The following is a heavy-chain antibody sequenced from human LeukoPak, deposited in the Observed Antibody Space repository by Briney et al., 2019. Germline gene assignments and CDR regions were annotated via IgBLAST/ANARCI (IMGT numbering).Heavy chain of an antibody. V-gene: IGHV4-59*08. Sequence: PSETLSLTCTVSGGSISSYYWSWIRQPPGKGLEWIGYIYYSGSTNYNPSLKSRVTISVDTSKNQFSLKLSSVTAADTAVYYCARIPMYSGSYYFDYWGRGTLVTVSS. CDR2: IYYSGST. J-gene: IGHJ4*02. CDR3: ARIPMYSGSYYFDY. CDR1: GGSISSYY. D-gene: IGHD1-26*01.